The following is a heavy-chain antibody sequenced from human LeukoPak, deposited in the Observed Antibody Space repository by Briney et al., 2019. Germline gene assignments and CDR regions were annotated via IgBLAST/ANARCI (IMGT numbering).Heavy chain of an antibody. D-gene: IGHD3-10*01. CDR2: ICSGGST. V-gene: IGHV3-66*01. Sequence: GGSLRLSCAASGFTFSSYGMHWVRQAPGKGLGWVSVICSGGSTYYADSVKGRFTITRDNSKNTLYLQMNSLRAEDTAVYYCARDLAGSDAFDIWGQGTMVTVSS. CDR1: GFTFSSYG. J-gene: IGHJ3*02. CDR3: ARDLAGSDAFDI.